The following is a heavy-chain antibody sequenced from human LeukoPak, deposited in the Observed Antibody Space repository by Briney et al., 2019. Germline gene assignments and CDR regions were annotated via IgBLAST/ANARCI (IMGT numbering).Heavy chain of an antibody. CDR3: AKSTYRKYYYDSSGYPRNY. D-gene: IGHD3-22*01. V-gene: IGHV3-23*01. CDR1: GFTFSSYA. CDR2: ISGSGGST. J-gene: IGHJ4*02. Sequence: SGGSLRLSCAASGFTFSSYAMSWVRQAPGKGLEWVSAISGSGGSTYYADSVKGRFTISRDNSKNTLYLQMNSLRAEDTAVYYCAKSTYRKYYYDSSGYPRNYWGQGTLVTVSS.